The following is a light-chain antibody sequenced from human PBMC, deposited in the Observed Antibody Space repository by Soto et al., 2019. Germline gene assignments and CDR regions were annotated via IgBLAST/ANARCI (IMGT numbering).Light chain of an antibody. CDR1: QSVSSSY. J-gene: IGKJ4*01. CDR3: QQYGSSPFT. CDR2: GAS. V-gene: IGKV3-20*01. Sequence: PGERATLSCRASQSVSSSYLAWYQQKPGQAPRLLIYGASSRATGIPDRFSGSGSGTDFTLTISRLEPEDFAVYYCQQYGSSPFTFGGGTKVEIK.